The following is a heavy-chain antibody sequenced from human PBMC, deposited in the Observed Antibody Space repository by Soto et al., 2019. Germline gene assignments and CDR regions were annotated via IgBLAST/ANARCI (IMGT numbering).Heavy chain of an antibody. D-gene: IGHD2-8*01. J-gene: IGHJ6*02. CDR2: INPKSGGT. CDR3: ARGDSTDCANGVCSFFYNHEMDV. CDR1: GYSFTDYH. Sequence: QVQLVQSGAEVKKPGASVKISCKASGYSFTDYHIHWVRQAPGQGLEWLGRINPKSGGTSTAQKFQGWVTMTTDTSNSTASMALTRLTSDDTAIYYCARGDSTDCANGVCSFFYNHEMDVCGQGTTVTVSS. V-gene: IGHV1-2*04.